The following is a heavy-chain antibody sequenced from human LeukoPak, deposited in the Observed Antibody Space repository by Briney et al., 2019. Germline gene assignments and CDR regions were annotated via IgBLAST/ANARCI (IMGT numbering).Heavy chain of an antibody. CDR1: GFTLSSYW. J-gene: IGHJ4*02. Sequence: GGSLRLSCAASGFTLSSYWMHWVRQAPGQGLVLVSRISTDGSSAIYADSVKGRFTISRDNAKNTLYLQMNSLRAEDTAVYYCARVNVCPRCHFDYWGQGTLVTVSS. D-gene: IGHD3-16*01. CDR2: ISTDGSSA. CDR3: ARVNVCPRCHFDY. V-gene: IGHV3-74*01.